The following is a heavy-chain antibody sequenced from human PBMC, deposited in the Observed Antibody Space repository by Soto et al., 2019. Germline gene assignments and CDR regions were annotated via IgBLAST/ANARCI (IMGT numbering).Heavy chain of an antibody. J-gene: IGHJ4*02. Sequence: QLQLQESGPGLVKPSETLSLTCTVSGGSISSSSYYWGWIRQPPGKGLEWIGSIYYSGSTYYNPSLKSRVTISVDTSKNQFSLKLSSVTAADTAVYYCARGGTKRYCSGGSCYSKFGVFHYWGQGTLVTVSS. CDR3: ARGGTKRYCSGGSCYSKFGVFHY. CDR2: IYYSGST. V-gene: IGHV4-39*01. D-gene: IGHD2-15*01. CDR1: GGSISSSSYY.